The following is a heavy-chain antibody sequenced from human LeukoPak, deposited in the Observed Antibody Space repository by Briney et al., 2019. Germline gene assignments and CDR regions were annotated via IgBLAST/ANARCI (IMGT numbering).Heavy chain of an antibody. J-gene: IGHJ4*02. CDR3: AKDGGVIVEQIDY. V-gene: IGHV3-66*01. CDR2: IYSGGST. CDR1: GFTVSRSY. D-gene: IGHD3-16*01. Sequence: GGSLRLSCAASGFTVSRSYMSWVRQAPGKGLEWVSIIYSGGSTYYADSVKGRFTISRDNSKNTLYLQMNSLRAEDTAVYYCAKDGGVIVEQIDYWGQGTLVTVSS.